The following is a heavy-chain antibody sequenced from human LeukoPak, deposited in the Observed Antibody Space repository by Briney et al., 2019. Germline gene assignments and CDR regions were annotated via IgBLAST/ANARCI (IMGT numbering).Heavy chain of an antibody. Sequence: GASVKLSCKAFGGSLSSEAISWVRPAPGQGLEWMGGIIPMFGTANYAQKFKGRVTITTDESTSTAYMEVSSLRSEDTAVYYCGRKAGDCGGGSCYSIDYWGQGTLVTVSS. CDR3: GRKAGDCGGGSCYSIDY. V-gene: IGHV1-69*05. CDR2: IIPMFGTA. J-gene: IGHJ4*02. CDR1: GGSLSSEA. D-gene: IGHD2-15*01.